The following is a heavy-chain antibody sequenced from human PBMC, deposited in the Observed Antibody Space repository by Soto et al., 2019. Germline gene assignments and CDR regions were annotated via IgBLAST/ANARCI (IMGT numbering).Heavy chain of an antibody. Sequence: PGGSLRLSCAASGFTFSSYSMNWVRQAPGEGLEWVSYISSSSSTIYHADSVKGRFTISRDNAKNSLYLQMNSLRDDDTAVYYCARDRTLYASGYDFYGYFDYWGQGTLVTVSS. CDR2: ISSSSSTI. CDR3: ARDRTLYASGYDFYGYFDY. J-gene: IGHJ4*02. CDR1: GFTFSSYS. V-gene: IGHV3-48*02. D-gene: IGHD5-12*01.